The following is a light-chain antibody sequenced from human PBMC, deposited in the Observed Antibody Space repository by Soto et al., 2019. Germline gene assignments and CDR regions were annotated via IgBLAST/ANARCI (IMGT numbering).Light chain of an antibody. CDR1: QGISNW. V-gene: IGKV1-5*01. J-gene: IGKJ2*01. CDR2: DAS. Sequence: DIQMTQSPSALSASVGDRVTITCRASQGISNWLAWYQQKPGKAPKLLIYDASTLESGVPSRFSGSGSGTEFTLTISSLLPDDFATYYCLQHNAYPFTFGQGTKLEIK. CDR3: LQHNAYPFT.